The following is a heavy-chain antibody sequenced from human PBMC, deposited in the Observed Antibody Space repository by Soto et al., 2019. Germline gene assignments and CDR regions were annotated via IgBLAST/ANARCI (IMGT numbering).Heavy chain of an antibody. CDR3: ARVVPAEYYMEV. Sequence: SETLSLTCTVSGGSISSGGYYWSWIRQHPGKGLEWIGYIYYSGSTYYNPSLKSRVTISVDTSKNQFSLKLSSVTAADTAVYYCARVVPAEYYMEVWGKGTTVTVSS. J-gene: IGHJ6*03. CDR1: GGSISSGGYY. CDR2: IYYSGST. V-gene: IGHV4-31*03. D-gene: IGHD2-2*01.